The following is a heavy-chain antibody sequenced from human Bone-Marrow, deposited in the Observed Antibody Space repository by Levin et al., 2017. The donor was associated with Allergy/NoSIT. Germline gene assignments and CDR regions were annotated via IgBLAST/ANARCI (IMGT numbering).Heavy chain of an antibody. CDR2: ISYDGSNK. J-gene: IGHJ3*02. CDR1: GFTFSSYG. D-gene: IGHD5-24*01. V-gene: IGHV3-30*18. CDR3: AKGQRWLQLVVHAFDI. Sequence: PGGSLRLSCAASGFTFSSYGMHWVRQAPGKGLEWVAVISYDGSNKYYADSVKGRFTISRDNSKNTLYLQMNSLRAEDTAVYYCAKGQRWLQLVVHAFDIWGQGTMVTVSS.